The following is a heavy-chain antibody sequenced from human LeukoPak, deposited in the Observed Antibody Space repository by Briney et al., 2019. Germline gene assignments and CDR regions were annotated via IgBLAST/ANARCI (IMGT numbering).Heavy chain of an antibody. CDR3: AKRGVVIRVILVGFHKEAYYFDS. V-gene: IGHV3-23*01. CDR1: GITRSNYG. D-gene: IGHD3-22*01. J-gene: IGHJ4*02. CDR2: LSGSGGST. Sequence: GGSLRLSCAVSGITRSNYGMTWVRQAPGKGLEWVAGLSGSGGSTNYADSVKGRFTISRDNAKNTLYLQMNSLRAEDTAVYFCAKRGVVIRVILVGFHKEAYYFDSWGQGVLVTVSS.